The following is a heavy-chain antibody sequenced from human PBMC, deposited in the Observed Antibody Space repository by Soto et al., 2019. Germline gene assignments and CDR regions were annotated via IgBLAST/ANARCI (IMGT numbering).Heavy chain of an antibody. D-gene: IGHD2-2*01. CDR3: SRDGCCHAPSYCDS. CDR2: IWYDGSIK. J-gene: IGHJ4*02. CDR1: GSTFSYYG. Sequence: VHLVESGGGVVQPGRYLRLSCAASGSTFSYYGMNWVRQAPGKGPEWVAVIWYDGSIKDYAESVKGLFSSSSNKSKNTLYLNMNSLITEKTAVYYCSRDGCCHAPSYCDSWGQGSQVIVSS. V-gene: IGHV3-33*01.